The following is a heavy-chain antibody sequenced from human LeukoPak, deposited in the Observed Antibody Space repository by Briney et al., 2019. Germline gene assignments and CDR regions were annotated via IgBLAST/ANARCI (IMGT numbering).Heavy chain of an antibody. CDR3: ARGSSSGWYAWFDP. J-gene: IGHJ5*02. CDR2: MYYNGSM. CDR1: GGSFSGYY. D-gene: IGHD6-19*01. Sequence: SETLSLTCAVYGGSFSGYYWSWIRQPPGKGLEWIGYMYYNGSMNYNPSLKSRVTISVDTSKNQFSLKLSSVTAADTAVYYCARGSSSGWYAWFDPWGQGTLVTVSS. V-gene: IGHV4-59*12.